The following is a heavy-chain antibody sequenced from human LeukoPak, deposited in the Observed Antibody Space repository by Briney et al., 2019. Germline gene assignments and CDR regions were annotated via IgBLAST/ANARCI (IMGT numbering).Heavy chain of an antibody. CDR2: IYVTGT. J-gene: IGHJ6*03. D-gene: IGHD3-16*02. CDR1: GGSIGTYY. V-gene: IGHV4-59*08. CDR3: ARHIGGGIEDMDV. Sequence: TASETLSLTCTVSGGSIGTYYWSWVRQSPGTGLEWIGYIYVTGTRYNPYLHSRVTISADRSRNQFFLKMTSVTAADTAVYYCARHIGGGIEDMDVWGRGTKVTVSS.